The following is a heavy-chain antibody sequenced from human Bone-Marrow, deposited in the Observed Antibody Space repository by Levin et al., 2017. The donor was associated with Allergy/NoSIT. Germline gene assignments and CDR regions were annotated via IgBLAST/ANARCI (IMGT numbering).Heavy chain of an antibody. V-gene: IGHV1-2*02. J-gene: IGHJ4*02. CDR2: INPNSGGT. CDR1: GYTFTGYY. CDR3: ARANIVVVPAAMRY. D-gene: IGHD2-2*01. Sequence: GESLKISCKASGYTFTGYYMHWVRQAPGQGLEWMGWINPNSGGTNYAQKFQGRVTMTRDTSISTAYMELSRLRSDDTAVYYCARANIVVVPAAMRYWGQGTLVTVSS.